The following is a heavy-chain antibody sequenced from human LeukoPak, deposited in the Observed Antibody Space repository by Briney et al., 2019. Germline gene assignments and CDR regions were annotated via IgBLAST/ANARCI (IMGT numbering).Heavy chain of an antibody. Sequence: ESLKISCTGSGYSFTSYWIGWVRQMPGKGLELMGIIYPGDSDTRYSPSFQGQVTISADKSISTAYLQWSSLKASDTAIYYCARRSAPGIAFDIWGQGTVVTVSS. CDR1: GYSFTSYW. V-gene: IGHV5-51*01. J-gene: IGHJ3*02. CDR3: ARRSAPGIAFDI. D-gene: IGHD1-26*01. CDR2: IYPGDSDT.